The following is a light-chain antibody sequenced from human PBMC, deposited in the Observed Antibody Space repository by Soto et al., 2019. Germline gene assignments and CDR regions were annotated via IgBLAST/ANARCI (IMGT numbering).Light chain of an antibody. CDR2: GAS. CDR3: QQYGSLPYT. V-gene: IGKV3-20*01. Sequence: ENVLTQSPGTLSLSPGERATLSCRASQNVDNNFLAWYQHKPGQPPRLLIFGASIRAAGIPDRFSGSGSGTDFTLSISRLEPEDFVVYHCQQYGSLPYTFGQATKLDI. CDR1: QNVDNNF. J-gene: IGKJ2*01.